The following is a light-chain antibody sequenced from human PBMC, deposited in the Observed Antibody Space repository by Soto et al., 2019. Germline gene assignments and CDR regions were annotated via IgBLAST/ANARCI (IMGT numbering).Light chain of an antibody. V-gene: IGKV3-11*01. Sequence: EIVMTQSPATLSVSPGERATLSCRAGQSVSSYLAWYQRKPGQAPRLLIYGASTRATGIPARFSGSGSGTDFTLTINSLEPEDFAVYYCQQRSNWPFTFGQGTRLEIK. CDR2: GAS. CDR3: QQRSNWPFT. CDR1: QSVSSY. J-gene: IGKJ5*01.